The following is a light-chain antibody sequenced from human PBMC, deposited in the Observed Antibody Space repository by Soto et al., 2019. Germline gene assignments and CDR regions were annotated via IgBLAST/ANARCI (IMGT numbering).Light chain of an antibody. CDR3: ISYAGGRV. CDR2: EGS. Sequence: QSALTQPASVSGSPGQSITISCTGTSSDVGSYNLVSWYQQHPGKAPKLMIYEGSKRPSGVSNRFSGSKSGNTASLTISGLQAEDEAYYYCISYAGGRVFGGGTKLTVL. V-gene: IGLV2-23*01. J-gene: IGLJ3*02. CDR1: SSDVGSYNL.